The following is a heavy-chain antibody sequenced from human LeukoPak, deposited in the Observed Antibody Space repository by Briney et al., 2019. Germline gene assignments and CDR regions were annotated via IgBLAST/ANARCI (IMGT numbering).Heavy chain of an antibody. V-gene: IGHV1-2*02. D-gene: IGHD5-12*01. CDR2: INPNTGGT. J-gene: IGHJ4*02. CDR1: GYTFTGYY. CDR3: ATPTYSAYASTALDS. Sequence: ASVKVSCKASGYTFTGYYIHWVRQAPGQGLEWMGWINPNTGGTNCAQKFQGRVTMTRDTSITTAYMELTRLRSDDTAVYYCATPTYSAYASTALDSWGQGTLVTVSS.